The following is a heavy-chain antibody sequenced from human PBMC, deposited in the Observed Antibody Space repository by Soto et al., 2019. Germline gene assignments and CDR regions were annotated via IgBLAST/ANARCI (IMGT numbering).Heavy chain of an antibody. D-gene: IGHD3-10*01. J-gene: IGHJ5*02. V-gene: IGHV3-30-3*01. Sequence: GGSLRLSCAASGFTFSSYAMHWVRQAPGKGLEWVAVISYDGSNKYYADSVKGRFTISRDNSKNTLYLQMNSLRAEDTAVYYCARDLASEGFDPWGQGTLVTVSS. CDR1: GFTFSSYA. CDR3: ARDLASEGFDP. CDR2: ISYDGSNK.